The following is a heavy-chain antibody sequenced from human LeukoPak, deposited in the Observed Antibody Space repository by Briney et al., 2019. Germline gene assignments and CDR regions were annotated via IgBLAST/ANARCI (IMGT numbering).Heavy chain of an antibody. CDR1: GFTFSSYW. D-gene: IGHD3-16*01. J-gene: IGHJ4*02. Sequence: GGSLRLSCAASGFTFSSYWMNWVRQAPGKGLEWVANIRQDGSEKNYVDSVRGRFAISRDNARDSLFLQMNSLTAEDTAVYFCSTGGVHWGQGTLVTVSS. V-gene: IGHV3-7*01. CDR3: STGGVH. CDR2: IRQDGSEK.